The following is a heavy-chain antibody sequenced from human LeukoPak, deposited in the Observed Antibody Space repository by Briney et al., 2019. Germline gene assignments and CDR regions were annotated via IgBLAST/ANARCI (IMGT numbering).Heavy chain of an antibody. V-gene: IGHV3-9*03. D-gene: IGHD3-22*01. Sequence: GRSLRLSCAASGFTFDDYAMHWVRQAPGKGLEWVSGISCNSGSIGYADSVKGRFPISRDNAKNSLYLQMNSLRAEDMALYYCAKSSGYYFYYFDYWGQGTLVTVSS. CDR2: ISCNSGSI. CDR1: GFTFDDYA. J-gene: IGHJ4*02. CDR3: AKSSGYYFYYFDY.